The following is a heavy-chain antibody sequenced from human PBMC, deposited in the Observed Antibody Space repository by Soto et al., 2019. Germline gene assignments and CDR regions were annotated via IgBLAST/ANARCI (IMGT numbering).Heavy chain of an antibody. CDR2: ITATGDRA. J-gene: IGHJ2*01. CDR3: AKDLRGPEVGTWYFDI. V-gene: IGHV3-23*01. CDR1: GLTFRNYA. D-gene: IGHD6-13*01. Sequence: EVHLLESGGGLVQPGGSLRLSCAASGLTFRNYAMGWVRQDPGKGLAWVSAITATGDRAQYIDSVRGRFTISRDNSQKTLYMKMTSLRAEDTAVYYCAKDLRGPEVGTWYFDIWGRGSLVTVSS.